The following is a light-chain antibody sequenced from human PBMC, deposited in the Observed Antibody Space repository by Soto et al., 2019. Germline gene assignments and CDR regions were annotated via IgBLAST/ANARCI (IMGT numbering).Light chain of an antibody. CDR1: QSISNS. Sequence: DIPVTQTPSSLCASGGDRVTITCRASQSISNSLNCYQKKLGKAPNLLIYGTSGVHSGVPSRFSGSGSGTDFNLTISSLQREDFATYYCQQSYSSSWTFGQGTKVDIK. J-gene: IGKJ1*01. CDR3: QQSYSSSWT. CDR2: GTS. V-gene: IGKV1-39*01.